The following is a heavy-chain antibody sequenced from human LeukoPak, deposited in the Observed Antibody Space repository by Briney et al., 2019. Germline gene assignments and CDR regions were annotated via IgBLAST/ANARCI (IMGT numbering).Heavy chain of an antibody. CDR3: ARMDDVKIAAAGTVDY. V-gene: IGHV3-21*01. CDR2: ISSSSSYI. Sequence: GGSLRLSCAASGFTFSSYSMNWVRQAPGKGLEWVSSISSSSSYIYYADSVKGRFTISRDNAKNSLYLQMNSLRAEDTAVYYCARMDDVKIAAAGTVDYWGQGTLVTASS. D-gene: IGHD6-13*01. CDR1: GFTFSSYS. J-gene: IGHJ4*02.